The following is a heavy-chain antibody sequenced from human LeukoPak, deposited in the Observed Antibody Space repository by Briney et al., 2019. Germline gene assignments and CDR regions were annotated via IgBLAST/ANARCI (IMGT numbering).Heavy chain of an antibody. J-gene: IGHJ6*04. CDR3: AREGLDV. V-gene: IGHV1-46*01. CDR1: GYTFTSYY. Sequence: ASVKVSCKASGYTFTSYYMYWVRQAPGQGLEWMGIINPSGDNTNYAQKSQGRVTMTRDMSTSTVYMELSSLRSEDTAVYYCAREGLDVWGKGTTVTVSS. CDR2: INPSGDNT.